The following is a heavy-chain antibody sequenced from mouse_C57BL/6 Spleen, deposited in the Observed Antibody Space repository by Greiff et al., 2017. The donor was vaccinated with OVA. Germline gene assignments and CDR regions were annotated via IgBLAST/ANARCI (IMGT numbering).Heavy chain of an antibody. Sequence: VQRVESGPELVKPGASVKISCKASGYAFSSSWMNWVKQRPGKGLEWIGRIYPGDGDTNYNGKFKGKATLTADKSSSTAYMQLSSLTSEDSAVYFCAREAQDDAMDYWGQGTSVTVSS. CDR3: AREAQDDAMDY. D-gene: IGHD3-2*02. J-gene: IGHJ4*01. V-gene: IGHV1-82*01. CDR1: GYAFSSSW. CDR2: IYPGDGDT.